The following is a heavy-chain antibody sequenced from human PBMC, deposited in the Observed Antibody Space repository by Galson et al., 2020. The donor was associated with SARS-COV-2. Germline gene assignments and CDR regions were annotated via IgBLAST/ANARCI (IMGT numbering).Heavy chain of an antibody. CDR1: GFTFDENG. V-gene: IGHV3-9*01. Sequence: GGSLRLSCAGSGFTFDENGMHWVRQAPGKGLEWVSGILSDGTIGYADSVKGRFTISRDNAKNSLYLQMNSLRVEDTALYYCTKDASPGSPGYGGQGTLVIVSS. J-gene: IGHJ4*02. CDR3: TKDASPGSPGY. D-gene: IGHD1-1*01. CDR2: ILSDGTI.